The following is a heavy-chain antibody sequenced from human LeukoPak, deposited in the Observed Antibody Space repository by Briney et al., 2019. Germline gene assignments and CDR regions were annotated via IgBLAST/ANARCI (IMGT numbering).Heavy chain of an antibody. CDR1: GFTFSSYA. J-gene: IGHJ4*02. CDR3: AKIAQYYYDSSGYYYGGFDY. Sequence: GGSLRLSCAASGFTFSSYAMSWVRQAPGKGLEWVPAISGSGGSTYYADSVKGRFTISRDNSKNTLYLQMNSLRAEDTAVYYCAKIAQYYYDSSGYYYGGFDYWGQGTLVTVSS. D-gene: IGHD3-22*01. V-gene: IGHV3-23*01. CDR2: ISGSGGST.